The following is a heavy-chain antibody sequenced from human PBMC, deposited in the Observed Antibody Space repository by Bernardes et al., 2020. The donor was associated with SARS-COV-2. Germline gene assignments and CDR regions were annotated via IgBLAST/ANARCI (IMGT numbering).Heavy chain of an antibody. CDR2: IYPTNGAT. D-gene: IGHD2-15*01. CDR3: SRERFGGKDY. J-gene: IGHJ4*02. CDR1: GYTFIDYY. V-gene: IGHV1-2*02. Sequence: ASVKVSCRASGYTFIDYYMHWVRHAPGQGLEWMGWIYPTNGATKYAQFFKGRVTLTWDTSISTAYMELSRLGSDDTAMYYCSRERFGGKDYWGQGTLVTVSS.